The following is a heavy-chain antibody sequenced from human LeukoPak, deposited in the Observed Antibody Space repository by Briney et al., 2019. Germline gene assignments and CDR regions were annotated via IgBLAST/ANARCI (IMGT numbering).Heavy chain of an antibody. J-gene: IGHJ3*02. CDR2: INSSSSYI. CDR1: GFTFSSYS. D-gene: IGHD1-26*01. Sequence: GGSLRLSCAASGFTFSSYSMNWVRQAPGKGLEWVSSINSSSSYIYYADSVKGRFTISRDNAKNSLYLQMNSLRAEDTAVYYCARQLRRWELLPSDAFDIWGQGTMVTVSS. V-gene: IGHV3-21*01. CDR3: ARQLRRWELLPSDAFDI.